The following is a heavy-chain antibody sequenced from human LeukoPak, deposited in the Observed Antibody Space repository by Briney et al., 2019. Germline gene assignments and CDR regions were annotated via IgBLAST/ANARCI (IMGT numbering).Heavy chain of an antibody. CDR2: ISSSSSYI. CDR1: GSTFSSYS. V-gene: IGHV3-21*01. J-gene: IGHJ4*02. CDR3: ARTVYDFWSGYYTTPSPFDY. Sequence: GGSLRLSCAASGSTFSSYSMNWVRQAPGKGLEWVSSISSSSSYIYYADSVKGRFTISRDNAKNSLYLQMNSLRAEDTAVYYCARTVYDFWSGYYTTPSPFDYWGQGTLVTVSS. D-gene: IGHD3-3*01.